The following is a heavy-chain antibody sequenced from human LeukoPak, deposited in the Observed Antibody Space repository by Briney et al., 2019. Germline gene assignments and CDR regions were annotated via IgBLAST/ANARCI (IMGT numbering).Heavy chain of an antibody. J-gene: IGHJ4*02. D-gene: IGHD3-22*01. CDR2: IYPGDSDT. CDR1: GYSFTSYW. Sequence: GESLKISCKGSGYSFTSYWIGWVRQMPGKGLEWMGIIYPGDSDTRYSPSFQGQVTISADKPISPAHLQWGSLKASDTGMYFCARHFYDSRGYLYYFDYWGQGTLVTVSS. V-gene: IGHV5-51*01. CDR3: ARHFYDSRGYLYYFDY.